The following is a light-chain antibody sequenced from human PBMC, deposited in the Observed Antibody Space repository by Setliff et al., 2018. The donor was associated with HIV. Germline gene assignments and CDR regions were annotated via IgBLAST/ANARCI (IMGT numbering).Light chain of an antibody. V-gene: IGLV1-40*01. J-gene: IGLJ1*01. CDR1: NSNIGAYYD. CDR2: GSS. CDR3: QSYDTGLSGLV. Sequence: QSVLTQPPSVSGAPGQRVTISCTGTNSNIGAYYDVNWYQQLPGTAPKLLIYGSSNRPSGVPARFSGFKSGISASLAITGLQAEDEAECYCQSYDTGLSGLVFGTGTKVTVL.